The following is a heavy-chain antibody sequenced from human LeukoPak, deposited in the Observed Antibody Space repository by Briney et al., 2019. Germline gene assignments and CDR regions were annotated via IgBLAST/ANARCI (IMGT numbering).Heavy chain of an antibody. CDR1: GGSISSGGYY. CDR2: IYYSGST. Sequence: PSETLSLTCTVSGGSISSGGYYWSWIRQPPGKGLEWIGSIYYSGSTYYNPSLKSRVTISVDTSKNQFSLKLSSVTAADTAVYYCAGSRSVPGQDGAFDIWGQGTMVTVSS. CDR3: AGSRSVPGQDGAFDI. J-gene: IGHJ3*02. V-gene: IGHV4-39*07. D-gene: IGHD2-15*01.